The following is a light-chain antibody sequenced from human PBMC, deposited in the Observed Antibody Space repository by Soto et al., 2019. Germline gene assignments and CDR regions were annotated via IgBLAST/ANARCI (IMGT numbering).Light chain of an antibody. CDR3: PQYNDWRGT. Sequence: QSVLTQPASVSGSPGQSITISRTGTASDVGAYDYVSWYQQYPGKAPKLIIYEVTGRPSGVSTRFSGSKSGNTASLTFSGLQADDEAHYYCPQYNDWRGTFGPGTKV. CDR2: EVT. V-gene: IGLV2-14*01. J-gene: IGLJ1*01. CDR1: ASDVGAYDY.